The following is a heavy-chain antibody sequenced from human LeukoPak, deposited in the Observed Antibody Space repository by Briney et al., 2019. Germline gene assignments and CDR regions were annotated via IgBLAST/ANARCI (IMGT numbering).Heavy chain of an antibody. CDR1: GFSLSDHA. D-gene: IGHD2-15*01. CDR3: VRRIGGSSPAPDF. Sequence: GGSLRLSCAASGFSLSDHAMDWVRQAPGKGLEWVARIRGKANGDSTEYAASVQGAFTISKDDSKNSLYLQMDGLKTEDTAVYYCVRRIGGSSPAPDFWGQGTTVTVSS. J-gene: IGHJ3*01. V-gene: IGHV3-72*01. CDR2: IRGKANGDST.